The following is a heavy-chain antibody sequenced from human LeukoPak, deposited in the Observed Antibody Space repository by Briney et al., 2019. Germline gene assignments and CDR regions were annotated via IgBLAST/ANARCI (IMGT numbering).Heavy chain of an antibody. Sequence: WVRQAPGKGLEWIGTIYYSGRTYYSPSLKSRVTMSVDPSNNQFSLNLRSVTAADTALYYCARRRYYDGSGYLEWGQGTLLSASS. J-gene: IGHJ1*01. CDR2: IYYSGRT. CDR3: ARRRYYDGSGYLE. V-gene: IGHV4-39*01. D-gene: IGHD3-22*01.